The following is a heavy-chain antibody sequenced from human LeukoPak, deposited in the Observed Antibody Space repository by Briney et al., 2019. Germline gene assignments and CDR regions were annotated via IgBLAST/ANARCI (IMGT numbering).Heavy chain of an antibody. J-gene: IGHJ6*03. CDR3: ASTNYYESSGYYQHSYYYNYMEV. CDR1: GLTVTSNF. CDR2: IYTGGST. D-gene: IGHD3-22*01. V-gene: IGHV3-53*01. Sequence: GGSLRLSCAASGLTVTSNFMSWVRQAPGKRLEWVSVIYTGGSTYYADSVEGRFTISRDNSKNTLYLQMNSLRAEDTAVYYCASTNYYESSGYYQHSYYYNYMEVWGKGTTVTVSS.